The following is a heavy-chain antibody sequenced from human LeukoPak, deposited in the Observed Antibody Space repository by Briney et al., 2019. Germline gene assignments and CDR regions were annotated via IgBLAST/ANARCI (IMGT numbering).Heavy chain of an antibody. D-gene: IGHD5-18*01. CDR2: ITGSGGST. Sequence: GGSLRLSCAASGFTFSSYAMSWVRQAPGKGLEWVSVITGSGGSTNYADSVKGRFTISRDNAKNSLYLQMNSLRAEDTAVYFCARQQQQLWYDWGQGTLVTVSS. CDR1: GFTFSSYA. V-gene: IGHV3-23*01. J-gene: IGHJ4*02. CDR3: ARQQQQLWYD.